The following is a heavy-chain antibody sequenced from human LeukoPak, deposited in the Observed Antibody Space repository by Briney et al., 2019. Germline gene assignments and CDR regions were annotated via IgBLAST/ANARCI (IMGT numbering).Heavy chain of an antibody. D-gene: IGHD6-13*01. CDR3: AKDSSYSSSWLEFDY. Sequence: PGGSLRLSCAASGFTFSSYAMSWVRQAPGKGLEWVSAISGSGGSTYYADSVKGRFTISRDNAKNSLYLQMNSLRAEDMALYYCAKDSSYSSSWLEFDYWGQGTLVTVSS. CDR1: GFTFSSYA. V-gene: IGHV3-23*01. CDR2: ISGSGGST. J-gene: IGHJ4*02.